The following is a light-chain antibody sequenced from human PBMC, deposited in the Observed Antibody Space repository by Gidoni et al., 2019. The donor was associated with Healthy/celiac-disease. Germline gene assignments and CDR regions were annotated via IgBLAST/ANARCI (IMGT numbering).Light chain of an antibody. J-gene: IGKJ3*01. V-gene: IGKV1-8*01. CDR2: AAS. CDR1: QGISSY. CDR3: QQYYSYSLFT. Sequence: AILMTQSPSSFSASTGDRVTITCRASQGISSYLAWYQQKPGKAPKLLIYAASTLQSGVPSRFSGSGSGTDFTLTISCLQSEDFATYYCQQYYSYSLFTFGPGTKVDIK.